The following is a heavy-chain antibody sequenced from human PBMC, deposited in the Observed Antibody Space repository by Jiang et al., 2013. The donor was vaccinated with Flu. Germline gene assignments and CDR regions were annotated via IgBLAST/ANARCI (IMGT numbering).Heavy chain of an antibody. D-gene: IGHD3-10*01. CDR3: AHSNWRFGELSLYYFAY. CDR1: GFSLSTSGVG. CDR2: IYWDDDK. V-gene: IGHV2-5*06. J-gene: IGHJ4*02. Sequence: KPTQTLTLTCTFSGFSLSTSGVGVGWIRQPPGKALEWLALIYWDDDKRYSPSLNSRLTITKDTSKNQVVLTMTNMDPVDTATYYCAHSNWRFGELSLYYFAYWGQGALVTVSS.